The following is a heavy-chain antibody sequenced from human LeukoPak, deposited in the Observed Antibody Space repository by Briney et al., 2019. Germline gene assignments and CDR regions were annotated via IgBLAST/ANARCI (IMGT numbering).Heavy chain of an antibody. D-gene: IGHD6-6*01. V-gene: IGHV4-39*07. CDR2: INYRGNT. Sequence: SETLSLTCNVSGDSVNNTNHYWAWIRQPPGKGLEWIGSINYRGNTYFNPSLKSRITLSVDSSMNQFSLKLTSVTAADTAMFFCARVTYRSSSPFFNFWGQGTLVTVSS. CDR3: ARVTYRSSSPFFNF. J-gene: IGHJ4*02. CDR1: GDSVNNTNHY.